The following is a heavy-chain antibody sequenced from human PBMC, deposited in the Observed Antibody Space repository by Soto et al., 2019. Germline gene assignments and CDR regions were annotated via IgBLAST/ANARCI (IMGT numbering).Heavy chain of an antibody. D-gene: IGHD5-18*01. CDR1: GGPISSSSYY. CDR2: IYYTGYT. CDR3: ARSAIATHWFFDL. V-gene: IGHV4-39*01. J-gene: IGHJ2*01. Sequence: PSETLSLTCTVSGGPISSSSYYWGWIRQAPGKGLEWLVTIYYTGYTYHNPSLKSHVTISVDTSKNQFSLKLTSVTAADTALYYCARSAIATHWFFDLWGRGTLVTVSS.